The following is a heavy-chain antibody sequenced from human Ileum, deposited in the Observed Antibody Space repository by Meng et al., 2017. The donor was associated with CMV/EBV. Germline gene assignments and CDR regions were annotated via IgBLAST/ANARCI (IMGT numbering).Heavy chain of an antibody. CDR2: INHSGST. CDR3: ARDRPSKSITIFGVVIIQDGMDV. J-gene: IGHJ6*02. D-gene: IGHD3-3*01. CDR1: YY. V-gene: IGHV4-34*01. Sequence: YYGSWIRQPPGKGLEWSGEINHSGSTNYNPSLKSRVTVSVDTSKSQFSLKLSSVTAADTAVYYCARDRPSKSITIFGVVIIQDGMDVWGQGTTVTVSS.